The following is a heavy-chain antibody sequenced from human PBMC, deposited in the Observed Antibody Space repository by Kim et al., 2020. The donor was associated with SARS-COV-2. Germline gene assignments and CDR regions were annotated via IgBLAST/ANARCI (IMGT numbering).Heavy chain of an antibody. CDR3: TRVPFYSSSWCDAFDI. Sequence: GGSLRLSCAASGFTFSGSAMHWVRQASGKGLEWVGRIRSKANSYATAYAASVKGRFTISRDDSKNTAYLQMNSLKTADTAVYYCTRVPFYSSSWCDAFDIWGQGTMVTVSS. D-gene: IGHD6-13*01. CDR2: IRSKANSYAT. CDR1: GFTFSGSA. J-gene: IGHJ3*02. V-gene: IGHV3-73*01.